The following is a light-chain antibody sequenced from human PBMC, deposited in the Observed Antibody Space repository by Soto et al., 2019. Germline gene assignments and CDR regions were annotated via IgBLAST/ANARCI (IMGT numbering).Light chain of an antibody. Sequence: EIVLTQSPGTLSLSPGERATLSCRASQSVSSSYLAWYQQKPGQAPRLLIYGASSRATCIPDRFSGSGSGTDFTLTISRLEPEDFAVYYCQQYCSSPPVTFGGGTKVEIK. CDR2: GAS. V-gene: IGKV3-20*01. CDR1: QSVSSSY. J-gene: IGKJ4*01. CDR3: QQYCSSPPVT.